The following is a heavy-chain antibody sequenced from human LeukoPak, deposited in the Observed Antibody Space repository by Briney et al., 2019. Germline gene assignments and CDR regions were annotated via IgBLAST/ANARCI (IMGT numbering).Heavy chain of an antibody. CDR2: LYYSGTT. CDR3: ARGLYDGGSWFHFDS. Sequence: SETLSLTCTVSGDSISSITYYWAWIRQSPGKGLEWLGNLYYSGTTFYNPSLKSRVTISIDTSKNHFSLELSSVTAADMAVYYCARGLYDGGSWFHFDSWGQGTLVTVSS. V-gene: IGHV4-39*02. CDR1: GDSISSITYY. D-gene: IGHD6-13*01. J-gene: IGHJ4*02.